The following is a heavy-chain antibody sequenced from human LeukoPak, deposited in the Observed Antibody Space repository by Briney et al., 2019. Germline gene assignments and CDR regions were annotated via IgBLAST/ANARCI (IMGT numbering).Heavy chain of an antibody. J-gene: IGHJ4*02. Sequence: PGGSLRLSCAASGFTFSSYEMNWVRQAPGKGLEWVSYISSGSSSIFYADSVKGRFTISRDNAKNSLYLQMNSLRVEDTAVYYCARGDIAARFAYWGQGTLVTVSS. CDR1: GFTFSSYE. CDR2: ISSGSSSI. CDR3: ARGDIAARFAY. D-gene: IGHD6-6*01. V-gene: IGHV3-48*03.